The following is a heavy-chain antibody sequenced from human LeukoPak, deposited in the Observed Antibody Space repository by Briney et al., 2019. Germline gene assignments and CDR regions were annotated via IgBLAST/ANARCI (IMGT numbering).Heavy chain of an antibody. CDR2: MNPNSGNT. D-gene: IGHD3-3*01. V-gene: IGHV1-8*01. CDR3: ARSPYDFWSGYYSPYAFDI. Sequence: ASVKVSCKASGYTFTSYDINWVRQATGQGLEWMGWMNPNSGNTGYAQKFQGRVTMTRNTSISTAYMELSSLRSEDTAVYYCARSPYDFWSGYYSPYAFDIWGQGTVVTVSS. J-gene: IGHJ3*02. CDR1: GYTFTSYD.